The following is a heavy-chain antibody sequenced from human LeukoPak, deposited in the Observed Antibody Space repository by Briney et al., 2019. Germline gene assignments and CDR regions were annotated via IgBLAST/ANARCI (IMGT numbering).Heavy chain of an antibody. V-gene: IGHV3-30*18. Sequence: GMSLRLSCGASGFTFSYYVMHWVRQAPGKGLEWVALISDDGSKKNYGDSVKGRFTISRDNSKNTLYLQMNSLRVEDTAVYYCAKDPTSPHYDSSGYPIYSFDYWGQSTLVTVSS. J-gene: IGHJ4*02. CDR2: ISDDGSKK. CDR1: GFTFSYYV. D-gene: IGHD3-22*01. CDR3: AKDPTSPHYDSSGYPIYSFDY.